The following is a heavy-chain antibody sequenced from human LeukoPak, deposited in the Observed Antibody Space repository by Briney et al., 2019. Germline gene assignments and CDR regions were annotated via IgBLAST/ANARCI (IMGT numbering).Heavy chain of an antibody. CDR2: IYTTGTT. CDR3: GRQGYTASYYFLDY. CDR1: TGSINSYY. D-gene: IGHD1-26*01. V-gene: IGHV4-4*07. J-gene: IGHJ4*02. Sequence: SETLSLTCTVSTGSINSYYWGWVRQPARKGLEWIGRIYTTGTTNYSPSLKSRLSMSIDTSTNQFSLTLRSVTAADTAVYYCGRQGYTASYYFLDYWSQGTLVTVSS.